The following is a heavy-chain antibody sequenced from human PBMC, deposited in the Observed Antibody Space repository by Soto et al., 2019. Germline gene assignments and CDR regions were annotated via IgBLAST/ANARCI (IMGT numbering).Heavy chain of an antibody. Sequence: QVQLQESGPGLVKPSETLSLTCTVSGGSVSSHIYYWTWIRQPPGKGLEWIGYTSYSGSTNYNPSLTSRVTISVDTSKNQFSLNLTSVTAADTAVYYCAIDLLLAGPDRYYYGMDVWGQGTTVTVSS. CDR3: AIDLLLAGPDRYYYGMDV. V-gene: IGHV4-61*01. CDR2: TSYSGST. CDR1: GGSVSSHIYY. J-gene: IGHJ6*02.